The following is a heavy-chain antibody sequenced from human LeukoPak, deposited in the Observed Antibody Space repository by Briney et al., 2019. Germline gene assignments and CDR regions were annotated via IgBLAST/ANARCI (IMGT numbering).Heavy chain of an antibody. D-gene: IGHD6-19*01. V-gene: IGHV3-48*02. CDR2: TSSGSTNI. CDR1: GFTFISET. CDR3: ATRGGTSAWPY. Sequence: GGSLRQSFAASGFTFISETLNWVRQAPGKGLEWVAYTSSGSTNIQYADSVKGRFTISRDNAKNSLYLQMNSLRDEDTAVYYCATRGGTSAWPYWGQGTLVTVSS. J-gene: IGHJ4*02.